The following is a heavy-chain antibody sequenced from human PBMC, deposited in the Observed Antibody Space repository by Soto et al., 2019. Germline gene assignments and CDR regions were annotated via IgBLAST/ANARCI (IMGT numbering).Heavy chain of an antibody. CDR2: IDPSDSQT. Sequence: SLKISCKGSGYSFAGYWITWVRQKPGKGLEWMGRIDPSDSQTYYSPSFRGHVTISVTKSITTVFLQWSSLRASDTATYYCARQIYDSDTGPNFQYYFDSWGQGTPVTVSS. V-gene: IGHV5-10-1*01. D-gene: IGHD3-22*01. CDR3: ARQIYDSDTGPNFQYYFDS. J-gene: IGHJ4*02. CDR1: GYSFAGYW.